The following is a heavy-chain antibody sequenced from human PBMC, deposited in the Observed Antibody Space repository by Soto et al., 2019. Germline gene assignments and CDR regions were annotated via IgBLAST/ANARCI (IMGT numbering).Heavy chain of an antibody. J-gene: IGHJ6*02. V-gene: IGHV3-30*18. CDR2: ISYDGTKK. Sequence: QVQLVESGGGVVQPGRSLRLSCEASGFIFSDYGMHWVRQAPGKGLEWVALISYDGTKKNYADSVRGRFTISTDDSKNTLYLQMNNLRAEDTALYYCAKDRATYYYDSSDYFYYFGMDLWGQGTTVTVSS. CDR1: GFIFSDYG. CDR3: AKDRATYYYDSSDYFYYFGMDL. D-gene: IGHD3-22*01.